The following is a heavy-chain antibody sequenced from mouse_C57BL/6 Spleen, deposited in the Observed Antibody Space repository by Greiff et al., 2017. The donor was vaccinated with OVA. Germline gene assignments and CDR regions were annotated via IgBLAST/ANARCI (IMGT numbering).Heavy chain of an antibody. CDR2: IWSGGST. J-gene: IGHJ3*01. D-gene: IGHD2-3*01. V-gene: IGHV2-4*01. CDR1: GFSLTSYG. Sequence: VQGVESGPGLVQPSQSLSITCTVSGFSLTSYGVHWVRQPPGKGLEWLGVIWSGGSTDYNAAFISRLSISKDNSKSQVFFKMNSLQADDTAIYYCAKNDAGFAYWGQGTLVTVSA. CDR3: AKNDAGFAY.